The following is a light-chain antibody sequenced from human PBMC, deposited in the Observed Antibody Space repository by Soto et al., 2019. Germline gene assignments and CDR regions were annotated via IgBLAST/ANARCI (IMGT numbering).Light chain of an antibody. CDR3: QQSYSTCS. V-gene: IGKV1-39*01. CDR2: AAS. Sequence: DIQMTQSPSSLSASVGDRVTITCRASKSISSYLNWYQQKPGKAPKLLLYAASSLQSGVPSRFSGSGSGTDFTLTISRLQPEDLATYYCQQSYSTCSFGGGTKVEIK. CDR1: KSISSY. J-gene: IGKJ4*01.